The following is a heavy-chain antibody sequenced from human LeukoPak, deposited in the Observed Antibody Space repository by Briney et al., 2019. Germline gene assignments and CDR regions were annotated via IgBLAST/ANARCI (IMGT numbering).Heavy chain of an antibody. D-gene: IGHD6-13*01. V-gene: IGHV4-34*01. Sequence: SETLSLTCAVYGGSFSGYYWSWIRQPPGKGLEWIGEINHSGSTNYNPSLKSRVTISVDTSKHQFSLKLSSVTAADTAVYYCALRVAAAAHLNWFDPWGQGTLVTVSS. CDR1: GGSFSGYY. CDR2: INHSGST. CDR3: ALRVAAAAHLNWFDP. J-gene: IGHJ5*02.